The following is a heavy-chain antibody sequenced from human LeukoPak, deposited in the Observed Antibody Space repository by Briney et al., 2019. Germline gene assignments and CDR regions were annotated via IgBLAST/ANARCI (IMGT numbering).Heavy chain of an antibody. D-gene: IGHD3-22*01. CDR3: ARQAGSITMIVVVTPFDY. CDR2: IYYSGST. Sequence: PSETLSLTCTVSGGSISSSSYYWGWIRQPPGKGLEWIGSIYYSGSTYYNPSLKSRVTISVDTSKNQSSLKLSSVTAADTAVYYCARQAGSITMIVVVTPFDYWGQGTLVTVSS. CDR1: GGSISSSSYY. V-gene: IGHV4-39*01. J-gene: IGHJ4*02.